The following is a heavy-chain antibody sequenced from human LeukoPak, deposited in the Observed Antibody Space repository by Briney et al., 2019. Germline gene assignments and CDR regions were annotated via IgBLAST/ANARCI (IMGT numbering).Heavy chain of an antibody. D-gene: IGHD6-19*01. CDR3: ARDEPPSLGAVAGWVY. CDR1: GGTFSSYG. Sequence: ASVKVSCKASGGTFSSYGISWARQAPGQGLEWMGCISAYNGNTNYAQKLQGRVTMTTDTSTSTAYMELRSLRSDDTAVYYCARDEPPSLGAVAGWVYWGQGTLVTVSS. J-gene: IGHJ4*02. CDR2: ISAYNGNT. V-gene: IGHV1-18*01.